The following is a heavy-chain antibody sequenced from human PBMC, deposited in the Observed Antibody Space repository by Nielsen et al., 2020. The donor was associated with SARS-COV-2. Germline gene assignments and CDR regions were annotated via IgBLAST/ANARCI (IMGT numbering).Heavy chain of an antibody. V-gene: IGHV3-30*18. CDR2: ISYDGSNK. CDR3: AKGSHDSSAPPG. J-gene: IGHJ4*02. CDR1: GFTFSSYG. D-gene: IGHD3-22*01. Sequence: GGSLRLSCAASGFTFSSYGMHWVRQAPGKGLEWVAVISYDGSNKYYADSVKGRFTISRDNSKNTLYLQMNSLRAEDTAVYYCAKGSHDSSAPPGGGQGTLVTVSS.